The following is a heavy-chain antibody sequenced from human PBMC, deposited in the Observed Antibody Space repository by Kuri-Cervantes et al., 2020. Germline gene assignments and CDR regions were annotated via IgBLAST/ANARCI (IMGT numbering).Heavy chain of an antibody. D-gene: IGHD2-2*01. CDR1: GGSFSGYY. J-gene: IGHJ6*02. CDR3: AVGFKAYYYYGMDV. CDR2: INHSGST. Sequence: SETLSLTCAVYGGSFSGYYWSWIRQPPGKGLEWIGEINHSGSTYYNPSLKSRVTISVDTSKNQFSLELSSVTAADTAVYYCAVGFKAYYYYGMDVWGQGTTVTVSS. V-gene: IGHV4-34*01.